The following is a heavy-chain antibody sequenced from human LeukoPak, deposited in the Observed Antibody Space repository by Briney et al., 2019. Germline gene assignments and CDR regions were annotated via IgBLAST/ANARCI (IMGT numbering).Heavy chain of an antibody. J-gene: IGHJ4*02. D-gene: IGHD5-18*01. CDR2: IYYSGST. V-gene: IGHV4-39*01. CDR3: ASVDTAMVPDY. Sequence: PSETLSLTCTVSGGSTSSSSYYWGWIRQPPGKGLEWIGSIYYSGSTYYNPSLKSRVTISVDTSKNQFSLKLSSVTAADTAVYYCASVDTAMVPDYWGQGTLVTVSS. CDR1: GGSTSSSSYY.